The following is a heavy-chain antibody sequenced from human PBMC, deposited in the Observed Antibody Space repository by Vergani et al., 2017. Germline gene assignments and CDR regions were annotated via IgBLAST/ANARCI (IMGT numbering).Heavy chain of an antibody. CDR1: GFSFNSYW. J-gene: IGHJ6*04. CDR2: IKSDGSIT. CDR3: AKDWGKTTSEDV. D-gene: IGHD1-7*01. Sequence: DVHLAESGGGFFQPGGSLRLSCSASGFSFNSYWMHWVRQVPGKGLLWVSRIKSDGSITAYADSVKGRFTISRDNAQNTLYLQMNSLRVEDTGVYYCAKDWGKTTSEDVWGKGTTVTVSS. V-gene: IGHV3-74*03.